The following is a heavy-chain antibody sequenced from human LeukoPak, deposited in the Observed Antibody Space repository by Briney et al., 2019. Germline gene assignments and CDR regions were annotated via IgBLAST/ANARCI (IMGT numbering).Heavy chain of an antibody. Sequence: GGSLRLSCAASGFTVSSNYMSWVRQALGKGLEWVSVIYSGGSTYYADSVKGRFTISRDNSKNTLYLQMNSLRAEDTAVYYWASSSGWPLFVYWGQGTLVTVSS. CDR1: GFTVSSNY. CDR2: IYSGGST. J-gene: IGHJ4*02. D-gene: IGHD6-19*01. V-gene: IGHV3-53*01. CDR3: ASSSGWPLFVY.